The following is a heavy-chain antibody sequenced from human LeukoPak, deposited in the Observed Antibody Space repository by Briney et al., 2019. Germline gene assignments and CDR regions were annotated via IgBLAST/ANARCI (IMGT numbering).Heavy chain of an antibody. V-gene: IGHV3-11*05. CDR1: GFTFSDYY. D-gene: IGHD6-19*01. Sequence: PGGSLRLSCAASGFTFSDYYMIWIRQAPGKGLEWVSYISSSSSTNYADSVKGRFTISRDNAKNSLYLQMNSLRAEDTAVYYCARGDYISGWYYFDYWGQGTLVTVSS. J-gene: IGHJ4*02. CDR3: ARGDYISGWYYFDY. CDR2: ISSSSST.